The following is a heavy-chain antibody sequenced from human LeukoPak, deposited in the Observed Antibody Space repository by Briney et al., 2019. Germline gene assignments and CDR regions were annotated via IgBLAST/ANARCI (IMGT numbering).Heavy chain of an antibody. D-gene: IGHD4-23*01. CDR3: ARSFYGGPTSKYYFDY. CDR1: GGTFSSYA. J-gene: IGHJ4*02. Sequence: ASVRVSCKASGGTFSSYAISWVRQAPGQGLEWMGGIIPIFGTANYVQKFQGRVTITADESTSTAYMELSSLRSEDTAVYYCARSFYGGPTSKYYFDYWGQGTLVTVSS. V-gene: IGHV1-69*01. CDR2: IIPIFGTA.